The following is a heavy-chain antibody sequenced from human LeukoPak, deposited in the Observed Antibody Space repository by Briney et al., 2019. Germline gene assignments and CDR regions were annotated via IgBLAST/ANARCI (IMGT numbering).Heavy chain of an antibody. Sequence: SETLSLACGVSGGSITSTNWWRWVRQPPGQGLEWIGEISLTGRTNYNPSLIGRVIMSLDESRNQLSLTLTSLTAADTAMYYCTRESGPYCPFGYWGQGTLVVVPS. CDR2: ISLTGRT. D-gene: IGHD1-26*01. J-gene: IGHJ4*02. CDR3: TRESGPYCPFGY. CDR1: GGSITSTNW. V-gene: IGHV4-4*02.